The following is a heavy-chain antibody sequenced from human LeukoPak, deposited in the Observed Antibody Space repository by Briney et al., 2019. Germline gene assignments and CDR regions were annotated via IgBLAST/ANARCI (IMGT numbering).Heavy chain of an antibody. J-gene: IGHJ4*02. V-gene: IGHV1-18*01. CDR1: GYTFTSYG. Sequence: ASVKVSCKASGYTFTSYGISWVRQAPGQGLEWMGWISAYNGSTNYAQKLQGRVTMTTDTSTSTAYMELRSLRSDDTAVYYCARDLGRDYDFWSGYYTQHYFDYWGQGTLVTVSS. CDR2: ISAYNGST. CDR3: ARDLGRDYDFWSGYYTQHYFDY. D-gene: IGHD3-3*01.